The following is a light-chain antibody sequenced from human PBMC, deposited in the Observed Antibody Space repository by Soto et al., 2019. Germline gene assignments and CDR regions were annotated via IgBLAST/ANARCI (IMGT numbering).Light chain of an antibody. CDR2: YDD. CDR1: SSNIGNNA. V-gene: IGLV1-36*01. J-gene: IGLJ1*01. CDR3: AAWDDSLNGYV. Sequence: HSVLPQPPSVSEAPRQMVTISCSGSSSNIGNNAVNWYQQLTGKAPKLLIYYDDLLPSGVSDRFSGSKSGTSASLAISGLQSEDEADYYCAAWDDSLNGYVFGTGTKVTVL.